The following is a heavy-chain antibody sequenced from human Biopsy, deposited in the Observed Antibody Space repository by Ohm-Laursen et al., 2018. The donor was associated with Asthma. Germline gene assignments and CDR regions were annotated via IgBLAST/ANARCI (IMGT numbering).Heavy chain of an antibody. CDR2: INGKSNSI. D-gene: IGHD6-19*01. J-gene: IGHJ4*02. CDR1: GFTFSDYY. CDR3: ARDREYSSGWYQPLFDY. V-gene: IGHV3-11*04. Sequence: SLRLSCAASGFTFSDYYMSWIRQAPGKGLEWISYINGKSNSIEYADSVKGRFTISRDNAKNSLYLQMNSLRAEDTAVYYCARDREYSSGWYQPLFDYWGQGTLVTVSS.